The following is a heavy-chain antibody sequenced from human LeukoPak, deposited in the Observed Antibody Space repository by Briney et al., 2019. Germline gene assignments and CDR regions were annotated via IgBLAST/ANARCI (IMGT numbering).Heavy chain of an antibody. J-gene: IGHJ4*02. Sequence: ASVKVSCKASGYTFTSYYMHWVRQAPGQGLEWMGIINPSGGSTSYAQKFQGRVTMTRDTSTSTVYMDLSSLRSEDTAVYYWARRGFSGMLDYWGQGTLVTVSS. CDR3: ARRGFSGMLDY. V-gene: IGHV1-46*01. CDR2: INPSGGST. D-gene: IGHD2-8*01. CDR1: GYTFTSYY.